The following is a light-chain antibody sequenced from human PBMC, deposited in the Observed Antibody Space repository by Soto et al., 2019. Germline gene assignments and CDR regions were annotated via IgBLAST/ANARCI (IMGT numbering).Light chain of an antibody. V-gene: IGLV2-14*03. CDR2: DVS. Sequence: QSVLTQPDSVSGSPGQTITISSTGASSDVGGFDHVSWYQQHPGKVPRLLIYDVSSRPSGVSDRFSGSKSGNTASLTISGLQAEDEADYYCNSFTTTNTDVFGTGTKVTVL. CDR3: NSFTTTNTDV. J-gene: IGLJ1*01. CDR1: SSDVGGFDH.